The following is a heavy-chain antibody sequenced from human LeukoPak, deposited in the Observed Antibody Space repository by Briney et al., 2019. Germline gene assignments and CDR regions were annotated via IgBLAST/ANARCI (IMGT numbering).Heavy chain of an antibody. CDR1: GFTFSSYG. CDR3: AKRGGTTVTTSNFHMDV. D-gene: IGHD4-17*01. J-gene: IGHJ6*03. V-gene: IGHV3-30*02. CDR2: IGYDGSNK. Sequence: GGSLRLSCAASGFTFSSYGMHGVRQAPGKGLEWVAFIGYDGSNKYTADSARGRFTLSRDNSKDTLYLQMNSLRAEDTAVYYCAKRGGTTVTTSNFHMDVWGKGTTVTVSS.